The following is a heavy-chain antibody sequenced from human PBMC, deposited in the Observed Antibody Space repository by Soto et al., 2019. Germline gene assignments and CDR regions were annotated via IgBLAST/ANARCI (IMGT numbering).Heavy chain of an antibody. CDR2: ISGSGGST. J-gene: IGHJ4*02. V-gene: IGHV3-23*01. D-gene: IGHD5-18*01. CDR3: AKSGYSYGRFDD. CDR1: GFSFSTYA. Sequence: EVQLLESGGGLVQPGGSLRLSCAASGFSFSTYAMSRVRQAPGKGLEWVSAISGSGGSTYYADSVKGRFTISRDNSKNTLYMQMNSLRAEDTAVYYCAKSGYSYGRFDDWGQGTLVTVSS.